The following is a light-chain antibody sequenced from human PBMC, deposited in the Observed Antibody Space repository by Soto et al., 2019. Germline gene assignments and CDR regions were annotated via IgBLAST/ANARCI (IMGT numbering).Light chain of an antibody. J-gene: IGLJ3*02. Sequence: QSVLTQPPSVSGAPGQRVTISCTGNSSNLGAGYDVHWYQQLPGAAPKLVIFGNRNRPSGVPERFSGSKSGTSASLAITGVQAEEEAAYYCQAYDYSLTASVFGGGTKLTVL. CDR2: GNR. CDR1: SSNLGAGYD. CDR3: QAYDYSLTASV. V-gene: IGLV1-40*01.